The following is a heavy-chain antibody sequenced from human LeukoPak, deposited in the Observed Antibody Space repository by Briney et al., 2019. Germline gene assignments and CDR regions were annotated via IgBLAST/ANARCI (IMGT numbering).Heavy chain of an antibody. CDR3: ARGGLLWFGELLELGFDY. CDR2: INPNSGGT. Sequence: ASVKDSCKASGYTFTGYYMHWVRQAPGQGLEWMGWINPNSGGTNYAQKFQGWVTMTRDTSISTAYMELSRLRSDDTAMYYCARGGLLWFGELLELGFDYWGQGTLDTVSS. V-gene: IGHV1-2*04. J-gene: IGHJ4*02. CDR1: GYTFTGYY. D-gene: IGHD3-10*01.